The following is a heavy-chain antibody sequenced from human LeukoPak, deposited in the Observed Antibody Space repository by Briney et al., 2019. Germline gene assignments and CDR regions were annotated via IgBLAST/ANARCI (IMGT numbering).Heavy chain of an antibody. CDR1: GGSISSGGYY. CDR3: AREPIYAHAFDI. Sequence: SETLSLTCTVSGGSISSGGYYWSWIRQHPGKGLEWIGYIYYIGSTYYNPSLKSRVTISVDTSKNQFSLKLSSVTAADTVVYYCAREPIYAHAFDIWGQGTVVTVSS. D-gene: IGHD2-2*01. J-gene: IGHJ3*02. CDR2: IYYIGST. V-gene: IGHV4-31*03.